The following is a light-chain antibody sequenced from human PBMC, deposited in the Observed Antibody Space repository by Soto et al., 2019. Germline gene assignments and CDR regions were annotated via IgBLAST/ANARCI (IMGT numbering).Light chain of an antibody. J-gene: IGKJ2*01. CDR3: EQSYSTPRT. Sequence: DIQMTQSPSSLSSSVGDRVSITCRGSQSISSYLNWYQQKPVEAPKLPISAASSLQSGVPSRFTGSGSGTDFTLTITSLHPEDFATYYCEQSYSTPRTFGQGTKLDIK. V-gene: IGKV1-39*01. CDR1: QSISSY. CDR2: AAS.